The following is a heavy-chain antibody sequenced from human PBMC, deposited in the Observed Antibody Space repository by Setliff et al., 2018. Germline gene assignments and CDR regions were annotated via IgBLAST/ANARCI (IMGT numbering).Heavy chain of an antibody. CDR3: ARDSGTIFGVVHGY. CDR1: GGSISSYY. V-gene: IGHV4-4*08. Sequence: SETLSLTCTVSGGSISSYYWSWIRQPPGKGLEWIGYIYTSGSTNYNPSLKSRVTTSVDTSKNQFSLKLSSVTAADTAVYYCARDSGTIFGVVHGYWGQGTLVTVSS. J-gene: IGHJ4*02. D-gene: IGHD3-3*01. CDR2: IYTSGST.